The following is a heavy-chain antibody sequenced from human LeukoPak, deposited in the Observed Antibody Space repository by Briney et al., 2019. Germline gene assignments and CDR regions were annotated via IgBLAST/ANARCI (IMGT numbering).Heavy chain of an antibody. D-gene: IGHD2-2*02. Sequence: SETLSLTCTVSGASISDSFWNWIRQPAGKGLEWIGRIYTSGSTNYNPSLKSRVTISVDTSKNQFSLKLSSVTAADTAVYYCARAGVYCSSTSCYIRGFDYWGQGTLVTVSS. V-gene: IGHV4-4*07. CDR3: ARAGVYCSSTSCYIRGFDY. CDR1: GASISDSF. J-gene: IGHJ4*02. CDR2: IYTSGST.